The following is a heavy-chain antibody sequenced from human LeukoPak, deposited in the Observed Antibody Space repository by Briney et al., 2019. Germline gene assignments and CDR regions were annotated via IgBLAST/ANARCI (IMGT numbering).Heavy chain of an antibody. D-gene: IGHD3-10*01. CDR1: GGSISSYY. Sequence: PSETLSLTCTVSGGSISSYYWNWLRQPAGKGLEWSGRIYSSGSTNYTPSLKSRVTMSVDTSKNQFSLKLSSVTAADTDVYYCERDPSTFGGRFDPWGQGTLVAVSS. CDR3: ERDPSTFGGRFDP. J-gene: IGHJ5*02. V-gene: IGHV4-4*07. CDR2: IYSSGST.